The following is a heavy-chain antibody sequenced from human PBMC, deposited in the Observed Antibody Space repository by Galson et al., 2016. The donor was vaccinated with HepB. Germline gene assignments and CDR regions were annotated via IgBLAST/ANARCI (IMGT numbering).Heavy chain of an antibody. J-gene: IGHJ6*01. CDR1: GFTFSSYA. Sequence: SLRLSCATSGFTFSSYAMTWVRQSPGKGLEWVSVISGRGGRIKYADSVKGRFTISSDNSKNTLYLQMDSLRAEDTAVYYCAMGVTIFGVVTNPSDVWGQGTTVTVSS. V-gene: IGHV3-23*01. D-gene: IGHD3-3*01. CDR2: ISGRGGRI. CDR3: AMGVTIFGVVTNPSDV.